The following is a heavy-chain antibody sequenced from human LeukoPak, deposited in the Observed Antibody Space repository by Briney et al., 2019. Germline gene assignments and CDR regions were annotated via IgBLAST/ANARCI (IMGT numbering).Heavy chain of an antibody. CDR3: ARGSYCSSTSCLYYYYYMDV. V-gene: IGHV4-59*01. Sequence: SETLSLTCSISGGSISSYYWSWIRQPPGKGLEWIGCIYYSGSTNYNPSLKSRVTISVDTSKNQFSLKLSSVTAADTAVYYCARGSYCSSTSCLYYYYYMDVWGKGTTVTVSS. J-gene: IGHJ6*03. CDR1: GGSISSYY. D-gene: IGHD2-2*01. CDR2: IYYSGST.